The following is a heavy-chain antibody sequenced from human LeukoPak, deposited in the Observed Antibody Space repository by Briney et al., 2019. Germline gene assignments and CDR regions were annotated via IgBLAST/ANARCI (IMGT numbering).Heavy chain of an antibody. CDR1: GGSISTYY. D-gene: IGHD3-9*01. J-gene: IGHJ6*03. V-gene: IGHV4-59*01. CDR2: IYYTGST. CDR3: ARGRGILDYYVDV. Sequence: SETLSLTCIVSGGSISTYYWSWIRQPPGKGLEWIGYIYYTGSTNYNPSLKSRVTISVDTSKNQFSLKLSSVTAADAAVYYCARGRGILDYYVDVWGKGTTVTVSS.